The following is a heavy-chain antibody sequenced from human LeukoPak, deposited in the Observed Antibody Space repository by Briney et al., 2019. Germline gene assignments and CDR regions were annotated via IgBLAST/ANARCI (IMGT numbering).Heavy chain of an antibody. J-gene: IGHJ4*02. Sequence: PSETLSLTCTVSGGSISSSSYYWGWIRQPPGKGLEGIGSIYYSGSTYYNPSLKSRVTISVDTSKNQFSLKLSSVTAADTAVYYCARGPYYYDSSGYLFDYWGLGTLVTVSS. D-gene: IGHD3-22*01. CDR3: ARGPYYYDSSGYLFDY. CDR2: IYYSGST. V-gene: IGHV4-39*07. CDR1: GGSISSSSYY.